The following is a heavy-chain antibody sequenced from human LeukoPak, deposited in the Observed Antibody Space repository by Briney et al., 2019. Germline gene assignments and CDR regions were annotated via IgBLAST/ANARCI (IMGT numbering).Heavy chain of an antibody. CDR2: ISNDGSDK. CDR1: GFTFSSYA. Sequence: PGGSLRLSCAASGFTFSSYAMHWVRQAPGKGLEWVALISNDGSDKYYADSVKGRFTISRDNSKNTLYLQVNSLRAEDTSVYYCARVGYCSGGNCYFNAFDIWGQGTMVTVSS. V-gene: IGHV3-30-3*01. J-gene: IGHJ3*02. D-gene: IGHD2-15*01. CDR3: ARVGYCSGGNCYFNAFDI.